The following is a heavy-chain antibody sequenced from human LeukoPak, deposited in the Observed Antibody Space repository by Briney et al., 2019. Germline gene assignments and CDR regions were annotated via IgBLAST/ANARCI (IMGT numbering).Heavy chain of an antibody. Sequence: GASVKVSCKASGYTFTGYYMHWVRQAPGQGLEWMGWINPNSGGTNYAQKFQGRVTMTRDTSISTAYMELSRLRSDDTAVYYCASRYCSSTGCYGLQDGMDVWGQGTTVTVSS. CDR3: ASRYCSSTGCYGLQDGMDV. J-gene: IGHJ6*02. D-gene: IGHD2-2*01. CDR1: GYTFTGYY. CDR2: INPNSGGT. V-gene: IGHV1-2*02.